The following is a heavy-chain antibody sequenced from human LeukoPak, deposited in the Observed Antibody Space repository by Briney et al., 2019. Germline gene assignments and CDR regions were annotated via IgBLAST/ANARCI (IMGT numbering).Heavy chain of an antibody. J-gene: IGHJ4*02. Sequence: GGSLRLSCAASGFTFSSSWMTWVRQAPGKGLEWVASINEDGGEIHYVDSVKGRFTISRDNAKNTLYLQMNSLRAEDTAVYYCARPTTRRNDLDYWGQGILVTVSS. CDR1: GFTFSSSW. CDR2: INEDGGEI. V-gene: IGHV3-7*01. D-gene: IGHD1-1*01. CDR3: ARPTTRRNDLDY.